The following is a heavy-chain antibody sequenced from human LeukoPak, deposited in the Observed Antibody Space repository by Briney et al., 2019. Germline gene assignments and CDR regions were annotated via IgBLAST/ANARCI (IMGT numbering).Heavy chain of an antibody. CDR2: INEDGGKK. CDR3: ATFTGQLWSHRFDF. V-gene: IGHV3-7*01. Sequence: GGSLRLSCAASGFTFSSYAMSWVRQAPGKGLEWVANINEDGGKKYYVDSVKGRFTISRDNAKNSLFLQMNGLRVEDTAMYYCATFTGQLWSHRFDFWGQGTLVSVSS. CDR1: GFTFSSYA. J-gene: IGHJ4*02. D-gene: IGHD5-18*01.